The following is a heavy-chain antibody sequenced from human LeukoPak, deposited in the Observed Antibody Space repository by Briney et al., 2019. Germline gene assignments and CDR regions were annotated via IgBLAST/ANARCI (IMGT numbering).Heavy chain of an antibody. V-gene: IGHV3-23*01. Sequence: GGSLRLSCAASGFIFSNYAMYWVRQAPGKGLEWVSAISGRSDNTCYADSVKGRFTLSRDSSKNTLYLQMNSLRADDTAVYYCAKWGDYDVLTGYYVFDFWGQGTMVTVSS. CDR3: AKWGDYDVLTGYYVFDF. CDR2: ISGRSDNT. CDR1: GFIFSNYA. J-gene: IGHJ4*02. D-gene: IGHD3-9*01.